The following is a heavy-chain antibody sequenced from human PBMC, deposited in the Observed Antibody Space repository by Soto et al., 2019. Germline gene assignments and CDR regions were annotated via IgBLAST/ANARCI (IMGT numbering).Heavy chain of an antibody. Sequence: ASVKVSCKASGYTFTSYGISWVRQAPGQGLEWMGWISAYNGNTNYAQKLQGRFTMTTDTSTSTAYMELRSLRSDDTAVYYCARGKGMEENYYYYGLDIWGQGTTVTVSS. CDR3: ARGKGMEENYYYYGLDI. CDR1: GYTFTSYG. D-gene: IGHD1-1*01. CDR2: ISAYNGNT. V-gene: IGHV1-18*04. J-gene: IGHJ6*02.